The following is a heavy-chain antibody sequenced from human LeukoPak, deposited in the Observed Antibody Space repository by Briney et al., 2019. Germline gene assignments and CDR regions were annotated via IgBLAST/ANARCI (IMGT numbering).Heavy chain of an antibody. CDR1: GYTLTELS. Sequence: ASVTVSFKVSGYTLTELSMHWVRQAPGKGLEWMGGFDPEDGETIYAQKFQGRVTMTEDTSTDTAYMELSSLRSEDTAVYYCATLRYYDFWSGYVYWGQGTLVTVSS. V-gene: IGHV1-24*01. D-gene: IGHD3-3*01. CDR2: FDPEDGET. CDR3: ATLRYYDFWSGYVY. J-gene: IGHJ4*02.